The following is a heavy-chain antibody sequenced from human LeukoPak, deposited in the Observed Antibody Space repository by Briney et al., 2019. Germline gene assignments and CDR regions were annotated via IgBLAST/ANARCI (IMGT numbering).Heavy chain of an antibody. CDR2: IRYDGSNK. Sequence: GGSLRLSCAASGFTFSSYGMHWVRQAPGKGLEWVAFIRYDGSNKYYADSVKGRFTISRDNSKNTLYLQMNSLRAEDTAVYYCAKVVGATRITTPPLWAFDIWGQGTMVTVSS. D-gene: IGHD1-26*01. V-gene: IGHV3-30*02. CDR3: AKVVGATRITTPPLWAFDI. J-gene: IGHJ3*02. CDR1: GFTFSSYG.